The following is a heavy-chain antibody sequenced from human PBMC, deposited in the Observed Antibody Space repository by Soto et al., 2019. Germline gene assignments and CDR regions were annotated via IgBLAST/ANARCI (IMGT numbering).Heavy chain of an antibody. V-gene: IGHV4-59*11. CDR2: IFYTGST. CDR3: ARVGSSGWSPDY. D-gene: IGHD6-19*01. J-gene: IGHJ4*02. CDR1: GGSISGHY. Sequence: NPSETLSLTCTVSGGSISGHYWIWIRQSPGKRLEWIGYIFYTGSTNYNPSLESRVTLSADTSKNQFSLRLSSVTAADTAVYYCARVGSSGWSPDYWGQGTLVTVSS.